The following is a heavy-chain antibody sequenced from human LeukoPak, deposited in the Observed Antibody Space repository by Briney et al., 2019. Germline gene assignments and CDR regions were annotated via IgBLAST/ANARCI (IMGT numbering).Heavy chain of an antibody. CDR1: GYTFTSYD. CDR3: ARRQRVGATGPNFDY. D-gene: IGHD1-26*01. CDR2: MNPNSGNT. Sequence: GASVKVSCKASGYTFTSYDINWVRQATGQGLEWMGWMNPNSGNTNYAQKLQGRVTMTTDTSTSTAYMELRSLRSDDTAVYYCARRQRVGATGPNFDYWGQGTLVTVSS. J-gene: IGHJ4*02. V-gene: IGHV1-18*01.